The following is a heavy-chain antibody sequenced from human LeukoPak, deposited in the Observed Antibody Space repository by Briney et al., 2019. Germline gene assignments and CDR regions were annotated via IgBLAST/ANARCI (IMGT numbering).Heavy chain of an antibody. D-gene: IGHD3-3*01. J-gene: IGHJ5*02. CDR2: IYHSGST. V-gene: IGHV4-4*02. CDR3: ARVNFGVVINGNWFDP. CDR1: GFTFSSYSM. Sequence: PGGSLRLSCAASGFTFSSYSMNWVRQPPGKGLEWIGEIYHSGSTNYNPSLKSRVTISVDKSKNQFSLKLSSVTAADTAVYYCARVNFGVVINGNWFDPWGQGTLVTVSS.